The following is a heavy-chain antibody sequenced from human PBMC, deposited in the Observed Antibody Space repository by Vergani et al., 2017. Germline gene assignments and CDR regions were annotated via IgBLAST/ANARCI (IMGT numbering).Heavy chain of an antibody. J-gene: IGHJ4*02. D-gene: IGHD3-9*01. CDR2: IYYSGST. CDR3: ARVDDILTGYTFDY. Sequence: QVQLQESGPGLVKPSQTLSLTCTVSGGSISSGGYYWSWIRQHPGKGLEWIGYIYYSGSTNYNPSFKSRVTISVDTSKNQFSLKLSSVTAADTAVYYCARVDDILTGYTFDYWGQGTLVTVSS. CDR1: GGSISSGGYY. V-gene: IGHV4-61*08.